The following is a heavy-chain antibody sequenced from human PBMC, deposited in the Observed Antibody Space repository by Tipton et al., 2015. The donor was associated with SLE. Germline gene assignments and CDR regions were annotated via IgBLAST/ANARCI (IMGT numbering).Heavy chain of an antibody. CDR3: ARTVTAFDI. V-gene: IGHV4-34*01. Sequence: TLSLTCAVYGGSFSGYYWSWIRQPPGKGLEWIGEINHSGSTNYNPSLKSRVTISVDTSKNQFSLKLSSVTAVDTAVYYCARTVTAFDIWGQGTMVTVSS. D-gene: IGHD4-17*01. CDR2: INHSGST. J-gene: IGHJ3*02. CDR1: GGSFSGYY.